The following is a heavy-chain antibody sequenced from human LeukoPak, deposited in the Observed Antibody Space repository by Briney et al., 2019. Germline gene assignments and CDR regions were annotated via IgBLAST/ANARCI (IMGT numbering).Heavy chain of an antibody. V-gene: IGHV6-1*01. J-gene: IGHJ5*02. CDR2: TYYRSKWYN. CDR1: GDSVSRKSVA. CDR3: ARQTWIQMINWFDP. D-gene: IGHD5-18*01. Sequence: SQTLSLTCAISGDSVSRKSVAWNWIRQSPSRGLGWLGRTYYRSKWYNDYAVSVKSRISISPDTSKNQFSLQLNSVTPEDTAVYYCARQTWIQMINWFDPWGQGTLVTVSS.